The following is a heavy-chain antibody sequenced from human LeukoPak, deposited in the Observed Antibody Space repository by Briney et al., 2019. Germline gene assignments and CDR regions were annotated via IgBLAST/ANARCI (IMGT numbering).Heavy chain of an antibody. CDR3: AREPDA. CDR2: VHHTGRA. V-gene: IGHV4-39*07. J-gene: IGHJ5*02. Sequence: SETLSLTCTVSGDSISGSNYPWGWIRQPPGKGLEWLGTVHHTGRAFYNPSLRGRTTVSVDTSKNQFSLKLTSVTAADTAVYYCAREPDAWGQGTLVTVSS. CDR1: GDSISGSNYP.